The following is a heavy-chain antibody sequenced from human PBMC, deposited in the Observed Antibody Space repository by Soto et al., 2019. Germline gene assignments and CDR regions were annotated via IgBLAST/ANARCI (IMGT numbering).Heavy chain of an antibody. CDR1: SVSNAW. Sequence: SVSNAWMNWVRQAPGKGMEWVGRIKTESDGGTTDYAAPVKGRFTISRDDSKNTLDLQMNSLKIEDTAVYYCATNRQGGDYWGQGTLDTVSS. V-gene: IGHV3-15*07. CDR2: IKTESDGGTT. CDR3: ATNRQGGDY. J-gene: IGHJ4*02.